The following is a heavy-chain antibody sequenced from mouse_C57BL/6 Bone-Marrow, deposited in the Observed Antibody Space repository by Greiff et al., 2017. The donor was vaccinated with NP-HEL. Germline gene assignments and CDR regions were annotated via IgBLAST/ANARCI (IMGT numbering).Heavy chain of an antibody. CDR2: IYPGSGNT. CDR3: ARRDYDYDGFAY. Sequence: VQLQQSGAELVRPGASVKLSCKASGYTFTDYYINWVKQRPGQGLEWIARIYPGSGNTYYNEKFKGKATLTAEKSSSTAYMQLSSLTSEDSAVYFCARRDYDYDGFAYWGQGTLVTVSA. CDR1: GYTFTDYY. V-gene: IGHV1-76*01. J-gene: IGHJ3*01. D-gene: IGHD2-4*01.